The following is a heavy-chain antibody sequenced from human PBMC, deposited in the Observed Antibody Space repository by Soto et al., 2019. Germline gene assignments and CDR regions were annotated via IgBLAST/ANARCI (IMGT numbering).Heavy chain of an antibody. D-gene: IGHD4-17*01. CDR1: GFTFSSYR. CDR3: AMGAAVTSSYYLYGMDV. CDR2: INSDGSST. Sequence: PGGTLRLSCAASGFTFSSYRMHWVRQAPGKGLVWVSLINSDGSSTTYADSVKGRFTISRDNAKNTLYLQMNTLTAEDTAVYYFAMGAAVTSSYYLYGMDVWGQGTTVTVSS. V-gene: IGHV3-74*01. J-gene: IGHJ6*02.